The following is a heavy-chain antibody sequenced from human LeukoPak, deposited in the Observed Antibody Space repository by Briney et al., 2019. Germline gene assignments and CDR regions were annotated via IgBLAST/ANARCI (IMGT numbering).Heavy chain of an antibody. J-gene: IGHJ6*02. D-gene: IGHD3-10*01. Sequence: PGGSLRLSCAASGFTFSSYAMHWVRQAPGKGLEWVAVISYDGSNKYYADSVKGRFTISRDNSKNTLYLQMNSLRAEDTAVYYCARESGGLGSYYAYYYYGMDVWGQGTTVTVSS. CDR2: ISYDGSNK. CDR1: GFTFSSYA. CDR3: ARESGGLGSYYAYYYYGMDV. V-gene: IGHV3-30-3*01.